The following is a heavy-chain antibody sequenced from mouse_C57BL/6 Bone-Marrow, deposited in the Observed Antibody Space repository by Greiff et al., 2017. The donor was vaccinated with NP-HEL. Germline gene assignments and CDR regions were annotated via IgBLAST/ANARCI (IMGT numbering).Heavy chain of an antibody. J-gene: IGHJ3*01. D-gene: IGHD4-1*01. V-gene: IGHV1-74*01. CDR2: IHPSDSDT. CDR3: SMDITGTVFAY. Sequence: QVHVKQPGAELVKPGASVKVSCKASGYTFTSYWMHWVKQRPGQGLEWIGRIHPSDSDTNYNQKFKGKATLTGDKYSRTAYMQLSRLTSEDPAVYYRSMDITGTVFAYWGHGPLVTVSA. CDR1: GYTFTSYW.